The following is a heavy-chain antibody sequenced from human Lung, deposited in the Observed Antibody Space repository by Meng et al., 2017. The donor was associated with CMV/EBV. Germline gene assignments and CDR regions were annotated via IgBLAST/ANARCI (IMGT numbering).Heavy chain of an antibody. Sequence: GEXXKISCAASGFTLSSYWMHWVRQVPGKGLVWVARINSDGSGTRYADSVKGRFTISRDNTMSTLSLQMNNLRAEDAAVYYCVRSIIVVKPATSYYFDYLGQGXLVTVSS. CDR2: INSDGSGT. V-gene: IGHV3-74*01. CDR1: GFTLSSYW. J-gene: IGHJ4*02. D-gene: IGHD2-15*01. CDR3: VRSIIVVKPATSYYFDY.